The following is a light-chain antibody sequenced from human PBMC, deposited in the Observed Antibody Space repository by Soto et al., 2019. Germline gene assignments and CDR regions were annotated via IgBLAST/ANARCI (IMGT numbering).Light chain of an antibody. CDR1: SGSIATNY. CDR2: EDN. CDR3: KSYDSSKSMV. Sequence: NFMLTQPHSVSESPGKTVTISCTGSSGSIATNYVQWYQQRPGSAPTTVIYEDNHRPSGVPDRFSGSIDSSSNSASLTISGLKTEDEADYYCKSYDSSKSMVFGGGTKLTVL. V-gene: IGLV6-57*02. J-gene: IGLJ2*01.